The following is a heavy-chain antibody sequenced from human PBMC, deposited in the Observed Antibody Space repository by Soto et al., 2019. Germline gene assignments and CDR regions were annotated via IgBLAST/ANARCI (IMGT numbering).Heavy chain of an antibody. J-gene: IGHJ3*02. CDR3: AKGAGSYWVNDAFDI. CDR2: ISSTTNYI. V-gene: IGHV3-21*06. D-gene: IGHD1-26*01. CDR1: GFTFTRYS. Sequence: GGSLRLSCAASGFTFTRYSMNWVRQAPGKGLEWVSSISSTTNYIYYGDSMKGRFTISRDNAKNSLYLEMNSLRAEDTAVYYCAKGAGSYWVNDAFDIWGQGTMVTVSS.